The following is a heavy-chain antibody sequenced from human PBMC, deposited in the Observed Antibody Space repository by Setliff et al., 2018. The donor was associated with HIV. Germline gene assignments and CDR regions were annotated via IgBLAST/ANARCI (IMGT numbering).Heavy chain of an antibody. CDR3: AQITVMGY. V-gene: IGHV3-7*01. CDR2: IKQDGSER. D-gene: IGHD4-4*01. J-gene: IGHJ4*02. Sequence: GGSLRLSCVASGITFSSYWMSWVRQAPGKGLEWVANIKQDGSERSYVDSVKGRFTISRDNAENSLYLQMNSLRAEDTAVYYCAQITVMGYWGQGTLVTVSS. CDR1: GITFSSYW.